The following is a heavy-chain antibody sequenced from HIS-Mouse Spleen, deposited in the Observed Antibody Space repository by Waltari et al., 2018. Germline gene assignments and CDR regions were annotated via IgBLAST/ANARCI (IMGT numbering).Heavy chain of an antibody. CDR3: ARIAEGYSSGWYAFDY. V-gene: IGHV2-70*15. CDR2: IDSDDDK. CDR1: GFSLSTSGMC. J-gene: IGHJ4*02. D-gene: IGHD6-19*01. Sequence: QVTLRESGPALVKPTQTLTLTCTFSGFSLSTSGMCVSWIRQPPRKALEWLARIDSDDDKYYSTSLTNRLTVSKDTSKNQVVLTMTNMDPVDTATYYCARIAEGYSSGWYAFDYWGQGTLVTVSS.